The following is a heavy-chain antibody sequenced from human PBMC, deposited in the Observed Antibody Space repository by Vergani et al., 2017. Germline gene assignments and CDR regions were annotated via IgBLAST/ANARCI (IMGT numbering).Heavy chain of an antibody. CDR1: GFTFSSYD. CDR3: ARDRETRDFDY. V-gene: IGHV3-13*04. Sequence: EVQLVESGGGLVQPGGSLRLSCAASGFTFSSYDMHWVRQATGKGLEWVSAIGTAGDTYYPGSVKGRFTISRVNAKNSLYLQMNSLRAGDTAVYYCARDRETRDFDYWGQGTLVTVSS. CDR2: IGTAGDT. J-gene: IGHJ4*02.